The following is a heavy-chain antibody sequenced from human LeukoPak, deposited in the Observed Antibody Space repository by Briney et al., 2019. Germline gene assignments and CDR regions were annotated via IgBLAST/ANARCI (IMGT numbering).Heavy chain of an antibody. CDR1: GYTFTDYY. D-gene: IGHD3-9*01. V-gene: IGHV1-2*02. CDR3: ARAPDYDILTGYYGAIDY. J-gene: IGHJ4*02. Sequence: ASVKVSCKASGYTFTDYYMHWVRQAPGQGLEWMGWINPNSGDTNYAQKFQGRVTMTRDTSISTAYMELSSLRSDDTAVYYCARAPDYDILTGYYGAIDYWGRRTLVTVSS. CDR2: INPNSGDT.